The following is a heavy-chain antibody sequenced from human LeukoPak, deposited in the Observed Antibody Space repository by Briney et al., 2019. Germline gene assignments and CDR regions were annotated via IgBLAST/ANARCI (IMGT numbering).Heavy chain of an antibody. D-gene: IGHD3-10*01. Sequence: SETLSLTCTVSGGSISSSSYYWGWIRQPPGKGLERIGSIYYSGSTYYNPSLKSRVTISVDTSKNQFSLKLSSVTAADTAVYYCARRGRGDWFDPWGQGTLVTVSS. CDR3: ARRGRGDWFDP. CDR1: GGSISSSSYY. CDR2: IYYSGST. J-gene: IGHJ5*02. V-gene: IGHV4-39*01.